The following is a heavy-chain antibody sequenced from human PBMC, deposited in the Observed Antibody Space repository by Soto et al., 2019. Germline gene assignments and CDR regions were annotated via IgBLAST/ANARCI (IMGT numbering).Heavy chain of an antibody. J-gene: IGHJ6*02. Sequence: ASVEVSCKASGYTFTGYYMHWVRQAPGQGLEWMGWINPNSGGTNYAQKFQGWVTMTRDTSISTAYMELSRLRSDDTAVYYCARGGDFWSGYCLLGPHYYYYGMDVWGQGTTVTVSS. CDR3: ARGGDFWSGYCLLGPHYYYYGMDV. CDR1: GYTFTGYY. V-gene: IGHV1-2*04. CDR2: INPNSGGT. D-gene: IGHD3-3*01.